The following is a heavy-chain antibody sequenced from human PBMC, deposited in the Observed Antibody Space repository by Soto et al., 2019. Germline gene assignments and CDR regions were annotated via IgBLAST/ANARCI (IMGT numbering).Heavy chain of an antibody. J-gene: IGHJ3*02. CDR1: GFTFSSYG. CDR2: IWDDGSNK. D-gene: IGHD2-21*01. CDR3: AVAYAYCDLCGFDM. V-gene: IGHV3-33*01. Sequence: QVQLVESGGGVVQPGRSLRLSCAASGFTFSSYGMHWVRQAPGKGLEWVAVIWDDGSNKYYADSVKGRFTISRDISKNALHLHMVWLRGEDRAVCYCAVAYAYCDLCGFDMWGEGTRVTVS.